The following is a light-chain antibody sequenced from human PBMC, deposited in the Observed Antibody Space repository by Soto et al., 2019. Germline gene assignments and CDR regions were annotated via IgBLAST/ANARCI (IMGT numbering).Light chain of an antibody. CDR3: QQYNNWPRWT. Sequence: EIVMTQSPATLSVSPGERATLSCRASQSVSSNLAWYQQTPGQAPRLLIYGASTRATGIPARFSGSGSGTEFTLTISSLQSEDFAVYYCQQYNNWPRWTFGQGTKGDIK. CDR1: QSVSSN. V-gene: IGKV3-15*01. J-gene: IGKJ1*01. CDR2: GAS.